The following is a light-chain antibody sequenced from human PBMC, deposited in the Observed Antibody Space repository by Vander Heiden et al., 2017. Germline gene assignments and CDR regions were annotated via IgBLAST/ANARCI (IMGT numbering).Light chain of an antibody. J-gene: IGKJ1*01. V-gene: IGKV3-15*01. CDR2: VAS. CDR3: QQYNNWPRT. Sequence: IVMTPSPATLSVSPGERVTLSCRASQSVSINLAWYQQKPGQAPRLLIYVASTRATGIPARFSGSGSGTEFTLTISSLQSDDSAVYYCQQYNNWPRTFGHGTKVEIK. CDR1: QSVSIN.